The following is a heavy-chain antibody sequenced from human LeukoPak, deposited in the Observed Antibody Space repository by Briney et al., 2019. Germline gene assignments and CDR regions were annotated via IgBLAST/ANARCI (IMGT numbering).Heavy chain of an antibody. CDR2: ISYDGSNK. Sequence: GGSLRLSCAASGFTFSSYGMHWVRQAPGKGLEWVAVISYDGSNKYYADSVKGRFTISRDNSKNTLCLQMNSLRAEDTAVYYCASLPLRGYCSSTSCYTFDYWGQGTLVTVSS. D-gene: IGHD2-2*02. CDR3: ASLPLRGYCSSTSCYTFDY. J-gene: IGHJ4*02. CDR1: GFTFSSYG. V-gene: IGHV3-30*03.